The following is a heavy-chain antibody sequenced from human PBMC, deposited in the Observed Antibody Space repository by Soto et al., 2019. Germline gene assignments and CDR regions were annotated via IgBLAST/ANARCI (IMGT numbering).Heavy chain of an antibody. D-gene: IGHD6-13*01. V-gene: IGHV3-23*01. CDR1: GFTFSRHA. Sequence: EVQLLESGGGLVQPGGSLRLSCAASGFTFSRHAMSWVRQAPGKGPEWVSTLSAFDNTYYADSVKGRFIISRDISKNTLSLQMNSLRVDDTAVYYCAKDPRAYSTNMGYYFDYWGQGSLVTVSS. J-gene: IGHJ4*02. CDR3: AKDPRAYSTNMGYYFDY. CDR2: LSAFDNT.